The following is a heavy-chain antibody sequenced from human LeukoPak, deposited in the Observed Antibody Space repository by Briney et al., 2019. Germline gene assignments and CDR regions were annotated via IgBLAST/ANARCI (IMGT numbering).Heavy chain of an antibody. Sequence: ASVKVSCKASGYTFTSYGISWVRQAPGQGLEWMGWISAYHGNTNYAQKLQGRVTMTTDTSTSTAYMELRSLRSDDTAVYYCATSYGSGSHYNVYYWAQGTLVTVSS. CDR3: ATSYGSGSHYNVYY. V-gene: IGHV1-18*01. J-gene: IGHJ4*02. CDR1: GYTFTSYG. D-gene: IGHD3-10*01. CDR2: ISAYHGNT.